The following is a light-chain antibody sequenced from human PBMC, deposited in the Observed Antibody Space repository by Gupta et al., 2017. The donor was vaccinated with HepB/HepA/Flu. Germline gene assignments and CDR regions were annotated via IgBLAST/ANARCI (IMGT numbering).Light chain of an antibody. Sequence: QSVVTQPPSATGTPGQRVTIPCSGSTSNIGSNTVDWYQQLPGTAPKLLIYRNNQRPSGVPDRFSGFKSGTSASLAISGLQSEDEADYYCAAWDDSLNGYVFGTGTKVTVL. V-gene: IGLV1-44*01. CDR2: RNN. CDR1: TSNIGSNT. J-gene: IGLJ1*01. CDR3: AAWDDSLNGYV.